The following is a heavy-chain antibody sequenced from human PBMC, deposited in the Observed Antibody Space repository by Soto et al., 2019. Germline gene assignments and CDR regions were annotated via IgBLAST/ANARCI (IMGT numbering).Heavy chain of an antibody. J-gene: IGHJ5*02. D-gene: IGHD3-22*01. CDR3: ARDPRPYYYDSSGRNWFDP. V-gene: IGHV1-46*01. Sequence: ASVRVSCKXSGYTFTSYYMHWVRQAPGQGLEWMGIINPSGGSTSYAQKFQGRVTMTRDTSTSTVYMELSSLRSEDTAVYYCARDPRPYYYDSSGRNWFDPWGQGTL. CDR1: GYTFTSYY. CDR2: INPSGGST.